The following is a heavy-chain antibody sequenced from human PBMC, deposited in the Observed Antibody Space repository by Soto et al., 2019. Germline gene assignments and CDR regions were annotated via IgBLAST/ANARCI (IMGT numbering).Heavy chain of an antibody. CDR3: ARDPGWNPNSSSWRDNWFDP. CDR2: ISYGGSNK. V-gene: IGHV3-30*03. Sequence: PGGSLRLSCAASGFTFSTYGMHWVRQAPGKGLEWVAVISYGGSNKYYADSVKGRFTISRDNSKNTLYLQMNSLRAEDTAVYYCARDPGWNPNSSSWRDNWFDPWGQGTLVTVSS. D-gene: IGHD6-13*01. J-gene: IGHJ5*02. CDR1: GFTFSTYG.